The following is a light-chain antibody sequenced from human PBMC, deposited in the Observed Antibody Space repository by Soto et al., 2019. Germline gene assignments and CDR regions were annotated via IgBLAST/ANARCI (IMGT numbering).Light chain of an antibody. CDR3: QQRYRTPLT. CDR2: AAS. V-gene: IGKV1-39*01. CDR1: QSISMY. J-gene: IGKJ4*01. Sequence: DIQMTQSPSSLSASVGDTVTITCRASQSISMYLNWYQQKPGKAPSLLIYAASSLQNGVPSSFSGSGSGTDFSLTISIFQREEFATYYCQQRYRTPLTFGGGTRVEIK.